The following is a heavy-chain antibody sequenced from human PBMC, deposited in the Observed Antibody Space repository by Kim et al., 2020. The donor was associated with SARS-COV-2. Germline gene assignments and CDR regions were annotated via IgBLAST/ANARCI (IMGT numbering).Heavy chain of an antibody. D-gene: IGHD1-26*01. J-gene: IGHJ4*02. V-gene: IGHV3-23*01. CDR1: GFNFGDYA. Sequence: GGSLRLSYAGSGFNFGDYAMGWVRQAPGKGLEWVLGISNTGGTTSYADSAKGRFTIARDNSKNLAYVQLNSLKVDDTAIYYCVKGREGATSDPCDYWGQGTLVTVSS. CDR2: ISNTGGTT. CDR3: VKGREGATSDPCDY.